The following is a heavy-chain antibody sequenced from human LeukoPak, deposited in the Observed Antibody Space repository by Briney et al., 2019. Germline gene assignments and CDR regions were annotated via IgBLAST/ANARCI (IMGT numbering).Heavy chain of an antibody. D-gene: IGHD1-7*01. V-gene: IGHV4-34*01. CDR1: GGSFSNYY. CDR2: INDSGRT. J-gene: IGHJ6*03. Sequence: SETLSLTCAVYGGSFSNYYWSWIRQPPGTGLEWIGEINDSGRTNYNPSLMSRVTASVDTSKNQFSLRLTSVTATDTAVYYCARRWNYGRNYYIDVWGNGATVSVSS. CDR3: ARRWNYGRNYYIDV.